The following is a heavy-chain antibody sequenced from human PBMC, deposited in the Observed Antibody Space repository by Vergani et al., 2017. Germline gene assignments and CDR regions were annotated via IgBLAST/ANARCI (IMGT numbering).Heavy chain of an antibody. Sequence: EVRLVDSGGGLVQPGGSRRLSWAAPGFSVGDNYISWVRQAQGKGLEWVSILYVVGTSDYADSVKGRFTVSRDISKNTLHLQLNSLRVEDTAVYFCSYGMDVWGQGTTVTVSS. J-gene: IGHJ6*02. V-gene: IGHV3-66*01. CDR3: SYGMDV. CDR2: LYVVGTS. CDR1: GFSVGDNY.